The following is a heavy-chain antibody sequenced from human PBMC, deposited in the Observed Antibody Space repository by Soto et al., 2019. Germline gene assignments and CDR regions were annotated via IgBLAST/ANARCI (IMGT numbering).Heavy chain of an antibody. V-gene: IGHV4-39*01. CDR2: VYSTGST. CDR1: WDSSTTIGYY. CDR3: ARSHYTYGLLVAY. Sequence: PSETLSLSSSVSWDSSTTIGYYCGWIRQPPGKGLQWIGNVYSTGSTFSHPSLTSRVFISVDTSKNKFSLRLTSVTAADTAVYYCARSHYTYGLLVAYWGPGIMVTVSS. J-gene: IGHJ4*02. D-gene: IGHD2-8*01.